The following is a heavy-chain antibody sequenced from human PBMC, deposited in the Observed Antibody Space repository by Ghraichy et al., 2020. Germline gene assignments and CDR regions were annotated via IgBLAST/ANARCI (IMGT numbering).Heavy chain of an antibody. V-gene: IGHV3-48*02. CDR2: ISSSSSTI. CDR1: GFTFSSYS. J-gene: IGHJ6*02. CDR3: ARDPIVVVVAANGDYYYGMDV. Sequence: GSLRLSCAASGFTFSSYSMNWVRQAPGKGLEWVSYISSSSSTIYYADSVKGRFTISRDNAKNSLYLQMNSLRDEDTAVYYCARDPIVVVVAANGDYYYGMDVWGQGTTVTVSS. D-gene: IGHD2-15*01.